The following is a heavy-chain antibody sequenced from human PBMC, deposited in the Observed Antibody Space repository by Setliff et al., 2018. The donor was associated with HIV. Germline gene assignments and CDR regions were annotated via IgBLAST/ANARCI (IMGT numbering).Heavy chain of an antibody. V-gene: IGHV4-34*01. CDR1: GGSISSYY. CDR2: IYHSGST. CDR3: ARFRGVHSSSLLDS. J-gene: IGHJ5*01. Sequence: PSETLSLTCTVSGGSISSYYWSWVRQPPGKGLEWIGEIYHSGSTNYNPSLKSRVTISVDTSNNQLFLKVSSVTAAATAVYYCARFRGVHSSSLLDSWG. D-gene: IGHD6-6*01.